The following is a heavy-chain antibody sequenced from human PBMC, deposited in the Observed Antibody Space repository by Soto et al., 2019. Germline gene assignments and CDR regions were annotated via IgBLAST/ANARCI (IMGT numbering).Heavy chain of an antibody. CDR3: AKDHWRVVVTAIPYYFDY. V-gene: IGHV3-30*18. CDR1: GLTFRSYV. D-gene: IGHD2-21*02. CDR2: ISYDGSNK. J-gene: IGHJ4*02. Sequence: PGGSRRRSCAASGLTFRSYVMHWGRQAPGKGLEWVAVISYDGSNKYYADSVKGRFTISRDNSKNTLYLQMNSLRAEDTAVYYCAKDHWRVVVTAIPYYFDYWGQGTLVTVPS.